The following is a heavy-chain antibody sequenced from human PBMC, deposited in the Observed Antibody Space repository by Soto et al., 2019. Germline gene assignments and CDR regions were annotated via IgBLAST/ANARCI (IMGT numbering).Heavy chain of an antibody. D-gene: IGHD3-22*01. J-gene: IGHJ2*01. CDR2: IGIGSSTK. V-gene: IGHV3-48*01. Sequence: GGSRRVSCGASGGTLRNYGMNWGRQAPGKRLEWVSYIGIGSSTKYYADSVKGRFTISRDNAKNSLYLQMNSLRAEDTAVYYCARDQLFYYYISGNHLNPHSFPTRRSFD. CDR1: GGTLRNYG. CDR3: ARDQLFYYYISGNHLNPHSFPTRRSFD.